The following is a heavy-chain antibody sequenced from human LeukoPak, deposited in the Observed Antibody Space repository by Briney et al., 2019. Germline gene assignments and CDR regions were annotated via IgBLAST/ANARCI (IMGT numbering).Heavy chain of an antibody. CDR1: GGSFSGYY. CDR3: ATYLDYYDSSGYQKGFDY. V-gene: IGHV4-34*01. CDR2: INHSGST. Sequence: SGTLSLTCAVYGGSFSGYYWSWIRQPPGKGLEWIGEINHSGSTNYNPSLKSRVTISVDTSKNQFSLKLSSVTAADTAVYYCATYLDYYDSSGYQKGFDYWGQGTLVTVSS. D-gene: IGHD3-22*01. J-gene: IGHJ4*02.